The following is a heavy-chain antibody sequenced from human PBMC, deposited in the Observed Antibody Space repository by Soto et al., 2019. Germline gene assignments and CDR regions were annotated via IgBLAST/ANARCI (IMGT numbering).Heavy chain of an antibody. CDR3: AKENRRGYCSGGICYGYFDY. CDR2: ISGSGDST. J-gene: IGHJ4*02. CDR1: GFTFSNYA. Sequence: EVQLLESGGGLVQPGWSLRLSCTASGFTFSNYAMSWVRQAPGKGLEWVSTISGSGDSTNYADSLKGQFAISRDNSNNMLYVQMDSLSVEDTAVYYCAKENRRGYCSGGICYGYFDYWGQGTLVTVSS. V-gene: IGHV3-23*01. D-gene: IGHD2-15*01.